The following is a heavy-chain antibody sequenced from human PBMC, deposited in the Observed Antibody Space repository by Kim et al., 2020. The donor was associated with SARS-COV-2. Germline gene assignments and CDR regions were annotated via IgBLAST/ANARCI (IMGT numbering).Heavy chain of an antibody. J-gene: IGHJ3*02. V-gene: IGHV3-7*01. D-gene: IGHD3-22*01. CDR2: IKQDGSEK. CDR1: GFTFSSYW. Sequence: GGSLRLSCAASGFTFSSYWMSWVRQAPGKGLEWVANIKQDGSEKYYVDSVKGRFTISRDNAKNSLYLQMNSLRAEDTAVYYCARERVGYYYDSSGYFIGDAFDIWGQGTMVTVSS. CDR3: ARERVGYYYDSSGYFIGDAFDI.